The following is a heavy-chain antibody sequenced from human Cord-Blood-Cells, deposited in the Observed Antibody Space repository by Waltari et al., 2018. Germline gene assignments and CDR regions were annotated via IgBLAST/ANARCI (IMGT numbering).Heavy chain of an antibody. J-gene: IGHJ5*02. CDR1: GGPSSSQP. CDR3: ARDLADSSSSVWFDP. CDR2: IIPILGIA. Sequence: QVQLGQTGAAVQKPGASGKLSSMAPGGPSSSQPLRTHAQAPGQVLEWMGRIIPILGIANYAQKFQSRVTITADKSTGTAYMGLSSVSSEDTAVYYCARDLADSSSSVWFDPWGQGTRVTVSS. D-gene: IGHD6-6*01. V-gene: IGHV1-69*04.